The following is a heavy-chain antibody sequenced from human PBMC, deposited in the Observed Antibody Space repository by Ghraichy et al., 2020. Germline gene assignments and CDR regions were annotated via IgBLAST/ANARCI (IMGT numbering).Heavy chain of an antibody. J-gene: IGHJ4*02. Sequence: GGSLRLSCAASGFTFSSYSMNWVRQAPGKGLEWVSSISSSSSYIYYADSVKGRFTISRDNAKNSLYLQMNSLRAEDTAVYYCARDPPSYSSSWYEKMFDYWGQGTLVTVSS. CDR3: ARDPPSYSSSWYEKMFDY. CDR2: ISSSSSYI. D-gene: IGHD6-13*01. V-gene: IGHV3-21*01. CDR1: GFTFSSYS.